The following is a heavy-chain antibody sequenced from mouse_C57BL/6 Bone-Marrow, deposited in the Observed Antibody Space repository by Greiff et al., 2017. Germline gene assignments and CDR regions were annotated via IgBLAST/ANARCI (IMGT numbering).Heavy chain of an antibody. V-gene: IGHV1-62-2*01. Sequence: VQLQESGAELVKPGASVKLSCKASGYTFTEYTIHWVTQRSGQGLEWIGWFYPGSGSIKYNEKFKDKATLTTDKSSSTVYMELSRLTSEDSAVYVCARHEVYDGYYAWFAYWGQGTLVTVSA. J-gene: IGHJ3*01. D-gene: IGHD2-3*01. CDR2: FYPGSGSI. CDR3: ARHEVYDGYYAWFAY. CDR1: GYTFTEYT.